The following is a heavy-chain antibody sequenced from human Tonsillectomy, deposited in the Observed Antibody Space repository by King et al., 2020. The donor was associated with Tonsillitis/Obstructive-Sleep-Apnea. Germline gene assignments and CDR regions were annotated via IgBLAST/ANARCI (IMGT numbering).Heavy chain of an antibody. CDR2: VYPGDSDT. V-gene: IGHV5-51*03. CDR1: GYRFTSYW. Sequence: DEQLVQSGAEVKKPGESLKISCEGSGYRFTSYWIGWVRQMPGKGLEWMGIVYPGDSDTRYSPSFQGQVTISADKSISTAYLQWSSLKASDTAMYYCARLGTGLATNASSPPPTYGMDVWGQGTTVTVSS. CDR3: ARLGTGLATNASSPPPTYGMDV. D-gene: IGHD6-13*01. J-gene: IGHJ6*02.